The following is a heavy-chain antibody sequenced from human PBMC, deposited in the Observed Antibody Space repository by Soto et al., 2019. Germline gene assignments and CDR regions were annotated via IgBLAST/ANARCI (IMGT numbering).Heavy chain of an antibody. CDR3: ANRFLEWLIGDY. CDR2: ISGSGGST. D-gene: IGHD3-3*01. Sequence: PGGSLRLSCAASGFTFISYAMSWVRQAPGKGLEWVSAISGSGGSTYYADSVKGRFTISRDNSKNTLYLQMNSLRAEDTAVYYCANRFLEWLIGDYWGQGTLVTVSS. J-gene: IGHJ4*02. CDR1: GFTFISYA. V-gene: IGHV3-23*01.